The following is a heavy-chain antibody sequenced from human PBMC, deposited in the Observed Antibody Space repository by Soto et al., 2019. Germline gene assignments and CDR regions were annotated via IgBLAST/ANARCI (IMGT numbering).Heavy chain of an antibody. CDR3: AKDEGGGGTLGLFDY. J-gene: IGHJ4*02. V-gene: IGHV3-30*18. CDR2: MSSDGSKI. Sequence: QVQLVESGGGAVQPGESLRLSCVASGFDFTYYAMHWVRQAPGKGLESVAVMSSDGSKIHHTDSVKGRFTISRDNSKNTDYLQMNSLRKEDTAVYFCAKDEGGGGTLGLFDYWGQGTLVSVSS. D-gene: IGHD3-16*01. CDR1: GFDFTYYA.